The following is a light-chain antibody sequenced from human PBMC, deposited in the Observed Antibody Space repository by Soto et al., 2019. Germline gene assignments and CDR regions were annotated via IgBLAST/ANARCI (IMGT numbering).Light chain of an antibody. CDR1: QTIVTY. CDR3: QQSYNTSLT. CDR2: DAS. Sequence: IEMTQSPSSLAASLGDRVTITFRASQTIVTYVNCYRQESGAAPELLIYDASTLQSGVPSRFRGGASGTDFTLTISSLQLDDFETYYCQQSYNTSLTFGQGTKVDIK. J-gene: IGKJ1*01. V-gene: IGKV1-39*01.